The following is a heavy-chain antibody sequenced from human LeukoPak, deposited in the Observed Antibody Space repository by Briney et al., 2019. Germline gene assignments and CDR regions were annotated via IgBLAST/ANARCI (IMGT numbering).Heavy chain of an antibody. D-gene: IGHD3-9*01. CDR2: ISGSGGST. CDR3: AKDGGYDILTGYYSSTYFDY. Sequence: PGVSLRLSCAASGFTFSSYAMSWVRQAPGKGLEWVSAISGSGGSTYYEDSVKGLFTISRDNSKTTLYLQMNSLRAEDTAVYYCAKDGGYDILTGYYSSTYFDYWGQGTLVTVSS. CDR1: GFTFSSYA. J-gene: IGHJ4*02. V-gene: IGHV3-23*01.